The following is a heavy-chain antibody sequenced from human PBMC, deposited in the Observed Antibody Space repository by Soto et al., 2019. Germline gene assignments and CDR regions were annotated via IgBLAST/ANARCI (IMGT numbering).Heavy chain of an antibody. D-gene: IGHD3-22*01. J-gene: IGHJ4*02. Sequence: GGSLRLSCVASGFTFTNFWMSWVRQAPGKGLEWVANIKGDGSEKRYVDSVKGRFTISRDNAKGSLLLQMSSLRAEDTAVYFCAMSNSNDLYYHFESWGQGTPVTVSS. CDR3: AMSNSNDLYYHFES. V-gene: IGHV3-7*03. CDR1: GFTFTNFW. CDR2: IKGDGSEK.